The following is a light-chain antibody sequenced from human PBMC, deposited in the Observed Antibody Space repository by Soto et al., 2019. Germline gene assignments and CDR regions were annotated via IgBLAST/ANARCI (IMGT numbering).Light chain of an antibody. Sequence: IQMTQSPSSVSASVGDRVSITCRSSQGISNWLAWYQQKPGRAPKLLIYAASRLQSGVSSRFSGSGSGTDFTLTISSLQPEDFATYYCQQDNSFPFTFGPGTTVDIK. J-gene: IGKJ3*01. CDR2: AAS. V-gene: IGKV1D-12*01. CDR3: QQDNSFPFT. CDR1: QGISNW.